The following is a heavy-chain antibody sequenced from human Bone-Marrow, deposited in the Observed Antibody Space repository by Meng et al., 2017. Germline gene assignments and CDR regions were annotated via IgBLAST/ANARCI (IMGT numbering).Heavy chain of an antibody. V-gene: IGHV5-51*01. CDR3: ARQYYYGSACMDV. J-gene: IGHJ6*02. CDR2: IYPGDSDT. D-gene: IGHD3-10*01. CDR1: GYSFTSYW. Sequence: KVSCKGSGYSFTSYWIGWVRQMPGKGLEWMGIIYPGDSDTRYSPSFQGQVTISADKSISTPYLQWSSLKASDTAMYYCARQYYYGSACMDVWGQGTTVTVSS.